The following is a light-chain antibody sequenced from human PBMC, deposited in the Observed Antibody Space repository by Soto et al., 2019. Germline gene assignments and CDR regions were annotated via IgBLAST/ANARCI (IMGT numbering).Light chain of an antibody. CDR1: QSISSN. J-gene: IGKJ4*01. CDR2: RTS. CDR3: QQYNNWPRAT. Sequence: EIVMTQSPATLSVSPGERATLSCRASQSISSNLAWYQQKPGQAPRLLMFRTSSRATGFPARFSGSGSGTEFNLTISSLQSEDFGVYYYQQYNNWPRATFGGGTKVEIK. V-gene: IGKV3-15*01.